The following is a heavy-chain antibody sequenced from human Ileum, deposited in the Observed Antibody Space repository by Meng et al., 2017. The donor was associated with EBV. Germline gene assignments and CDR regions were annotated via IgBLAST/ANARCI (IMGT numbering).Heavy chain of an antibody. J-gene: IGHJ4*02. CDR3: ARVGQWLPIDY. CDR1: GGFISSSDG. Sequence: QGGGPGLEHPQGPLSLSCVVAGGFISSSDGWGWVRQPPGKGLEWIGEIYHSGGTNYNPSLKSRVTMSVDKSKNQFALKLSSVAAADTAVYYCARVGQWLPIDYWGQGTLVTVSS. V-gene: IGHV4-4*03. D-gene: IGHD6-19*01. CDR2: IYHSGGT.